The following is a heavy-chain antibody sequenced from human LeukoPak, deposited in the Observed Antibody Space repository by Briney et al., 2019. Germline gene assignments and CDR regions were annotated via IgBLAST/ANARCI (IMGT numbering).Heavy chain of an antibody. Sequence: SETLSLTCTVSGGSINNYYWNWIRQPPGKGLEWIGFIYSSGTTNYNPSLKSRLSFSIDTSKNQFSLKLTSMTAADTAVYYCARVDYYFDYWGQGTLVTVSS. D-gene: IGHD5-24*01. CDR3: ARVDYYFDY. V-gene: IGHV4-59*08. CDR2: IYSSGTT. J-gene: IGHJ4*02. CDR1: GGSINNYY.